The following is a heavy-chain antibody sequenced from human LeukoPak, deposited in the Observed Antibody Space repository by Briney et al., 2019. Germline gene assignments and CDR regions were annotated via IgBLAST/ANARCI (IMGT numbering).Heavy chain of an antibody. J-gene: IGHJ6*03. CDR2: IRYDGSNK. Sequence: PGGSLRLSCAASGFTFSSYGIHWVRQAPGKGLEWVAFIRYDGSNKYYADSVKGRFTISRDNSKNTLYLQMNSLRAEDTAVYYCAKWGLEGNYYYYYMDVWGKGTTVTVSS. CDR3: AKWGLEGNYYYYYMDV. CDR1: GFTFSSYG. D-gene: IGHD3-3*01. V-gene: IGHV3-30*02.